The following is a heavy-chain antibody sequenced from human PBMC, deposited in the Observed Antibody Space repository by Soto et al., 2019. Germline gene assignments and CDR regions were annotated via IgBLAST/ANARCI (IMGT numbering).Heavy chain of an antibody. Sequence: GGSLRLSCAASGFTFSSYAMSWVRQAPGKGLEWVSAISGSGGSTYYADSVKGRFTISRDNSKNTLYLQMNSLRAEDTAVYYCAKTRAYDILTGYRIDYWGQGTLVTVSS. D-gene: IGHD3-9*01. CDR1: GFTFSSYA. CDR3: AKTRAYDILTGYRIDY. V-gene: IGHV3-23*01. CDR2: ISGSGGST. J-gene: IGHJ4*02.